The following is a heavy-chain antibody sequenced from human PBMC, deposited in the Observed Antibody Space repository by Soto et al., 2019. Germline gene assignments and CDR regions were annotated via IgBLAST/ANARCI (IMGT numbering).Heavy chain of an antibody. Sequence: ASMKVSCKASGYTFTSYGISWVRQAPGQGLEWMGWISAYNGNTNYAQKLQARVTMTTDTSTSTAYMELRSLRSDDTAVYYCARGPSSIAARQSDYWGQGTLVTVSS. CDR1: GYTFTSYG. J-gene: IGHJ4*02. V-gene: IGHV1-18*01. D-gene: IGHD6-6*01. CDR2: ISAYNGNT. CDR3: ARGPSSIAARQSDY.